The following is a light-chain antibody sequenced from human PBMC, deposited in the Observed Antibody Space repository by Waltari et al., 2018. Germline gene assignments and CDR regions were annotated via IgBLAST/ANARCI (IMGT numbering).Light chain of an antibody. CDR3: QQYYSTPYT. J-gene: IGKJ2*01. CDR2: WAS. V-gene: IGKV4-1*01. CDR1: QSVLYSSNNKNY. Sequence: DIVMTQSPDSLAVALGEKATINCKSSQSVLYSSNNKNYLAWYQQKPGQPPKLLIYWASTRESGVPDRFSSSGSGTDFTLTISSLQAEDVAGYYCQQYYSTPYTFGQGTKLEIK.